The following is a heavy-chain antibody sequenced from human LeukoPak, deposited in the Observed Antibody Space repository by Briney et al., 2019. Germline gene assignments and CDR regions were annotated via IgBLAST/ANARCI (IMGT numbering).Heavy chain of an antibody. CDR2: ISVKHGTT. CDR1: GYTFSKFV. V-gene: IGHV1-18*01. D-gene: IGHD4-17*01. Sequence: ASVEVSCKTSGYTFSKFVITWVRQAPGQGLESMGWISVKHGTTHYVDKFHDRLTLTTDTSTRTASMELKSLTSDDTAVYYCARDLESDEGDYGDVLPGYWGQGTLVTVSS. J-gene: IGHJ4*02. CDR3: ARDLESDEGDYGDVLPGY.